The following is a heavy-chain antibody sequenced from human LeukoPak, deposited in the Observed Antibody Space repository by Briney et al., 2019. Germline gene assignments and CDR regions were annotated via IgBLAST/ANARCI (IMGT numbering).Heavy chain of an antibody. V-gene: IGHV4-34*01. J-gene: IGHJ5*02. CDR1: GGSFSDYY. CDR2: IYHSGST. Sequence: RSSETLSLTCAVYGGSFSDYYWSWIRQPPGKGLEWIGEIYHSGSTNYNPSLKSRVTISVDTSKNQFSLKLSSVTAADTAVYYCARGLSSSTSQSRQLRFDPWGQGTLVTVSS. D-gene: IGHD2-2*01. CDR3: ARGLSSSTSQSRQLRFDP.